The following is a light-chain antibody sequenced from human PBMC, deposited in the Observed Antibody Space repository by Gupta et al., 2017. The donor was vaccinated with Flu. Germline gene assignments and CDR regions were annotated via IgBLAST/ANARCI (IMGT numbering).Light chain of an antibody. CDR2: MAS. Sequence: DIQMTQSPSTLYASVGDRVTITCRSNQSINNWLAWYQQKPGKAPNLLIAMASRLESGVPSRFSGSGSGTEFTLTMSSLQPDDFATYYCQHYNSYWGTFGQGTKVEIK. CDR1: QSINNW. CDR3: QHYNSYWGT. V-gene: IGKV1-5*03. J-gene: IGKJ1*01.